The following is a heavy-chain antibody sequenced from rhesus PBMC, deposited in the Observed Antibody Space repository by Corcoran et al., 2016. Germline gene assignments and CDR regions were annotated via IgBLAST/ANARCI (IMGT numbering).Heavy chain of an antibody. CDR2: IDSSGST. CDR1: GGSISGYW. D-gene: IGHD1-20*01. J-gene: IGHJ4*01. V-gene: IGHV4-160*01. CDR3: ARAYIAGTTGSYFDY. Sequence: QLQLQESGPGLVKPSETLSLTCAGSGGSISGYWWSWIRQPPGKGLEWIGRIDSSGSTDYNPSLKSRVTISRDTSKNQFSLKLSSVTAADTAVYYCARAYIAGTTGSYFDYWGQGVLVTVSS.